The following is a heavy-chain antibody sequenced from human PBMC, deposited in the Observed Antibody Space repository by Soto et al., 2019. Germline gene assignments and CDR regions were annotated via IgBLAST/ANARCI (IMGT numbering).Heavy chain of an antibody. Sequence: QVQLQQWGAGLLKPSETLALTCAVYGGSFSGYYWNWIRQPPGKGLEWIGEINHSGSTNYNPSLKRRVTISVDTSKNQFSLKLSSVNAADTAVYYCARGGAGGLIATAVPRGYWGQGTLVTVSS. CDR3: ARGGAGGLIATAVPRGY. CDR1: GGSFSGYY. CDR2: INHSGST. J-gene: IGHJ4*02. D-gene: IGHD6-13*01. V-gene: IGHV4-34*01.